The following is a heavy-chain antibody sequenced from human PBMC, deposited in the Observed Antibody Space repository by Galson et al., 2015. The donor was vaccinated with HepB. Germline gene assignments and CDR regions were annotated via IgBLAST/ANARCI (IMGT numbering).Heavy chain of an antibody. J-gene: IGHJ4*02. CDR3: ATDPDRIVDIVVEPVATYFDN. D-gene: IGHD2-2*03. CDR1: GFTLSSHA. Sequence: SLRLSCAASGFTLSSHAMHWVRQVPGKGLEWLAVISYDGNYKYYADSVKGRFTISRDNSKNTLYLQMNSLRADDTAVFYCATDPDRIVDIVVEPVATYFDNWGQGTLVTVSS. CDR2: ISYDGNYK. V-gene: IGHV3-30*04.